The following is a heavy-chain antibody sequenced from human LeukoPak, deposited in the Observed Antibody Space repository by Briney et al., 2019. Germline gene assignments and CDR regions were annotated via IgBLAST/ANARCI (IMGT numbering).Heavy chain of an antibody. CDR1: GFTFSSYA. V-gene: IGHV3-23*01. J-gene: IGHJ6*02. D-gene: IGHD2-2*02. CDR3: AKVQGARYCSSTSCHKRGYYGMDV. Sequence: GGSLRLSCAASGFTFSSYAMSWARQAPGKGLEWVSAISGSGGSTYYADSVKGRFTISRDNSKNMLYLQMNSLRAEDTAVYYCAKVQGARYCSSTSCHKRGYYGMDVWGQGTTVTVSS. CDR2: ISGSGGST.